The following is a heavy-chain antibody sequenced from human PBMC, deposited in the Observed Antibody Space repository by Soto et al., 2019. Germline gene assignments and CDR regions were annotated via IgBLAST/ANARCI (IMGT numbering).Heavy chain of an antibody. D-gene: IGHD3-10*01. J-gene: IGHJ4*02. Sequence: TLSLTCTVSGGSITRGGYSFSWIRQHPWKGLEWIGYISYNGRTDYNPSLKSRVTISADTSKNQFSLTLNSVTAEDTAVYYCARVGAYFGEFDYFDYWGQGTPVTVSS. CDR2: ISYNGRT. CDR1: GGSITRGGYS. CDR3: ARVGAYFGEFDYFDY. V-gene: IGHV4-31*03.